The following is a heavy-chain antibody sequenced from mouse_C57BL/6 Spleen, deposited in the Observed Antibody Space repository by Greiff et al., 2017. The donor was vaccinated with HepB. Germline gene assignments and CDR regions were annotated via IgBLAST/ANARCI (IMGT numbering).Heavy chain of an antibody. CDR3: ARSKGDFDY. Sequence: VQLQQSGAELVRPGASVKLSCKASGYTFTDYYINWVKQRPGQGLEWIARIYPGSGNTYYNEKFKGKATLTAEKSSSTAYMQLSSLTSEDSAVYFCARSKGDFDYWGQGTTLTVSS. CDR2: IYPGSGNT. J-gene: IGHJ2*01. V-gene: IGHV1-76*01. D-gene: IGHD1-3*01. CDR1: GYTFTDYY.